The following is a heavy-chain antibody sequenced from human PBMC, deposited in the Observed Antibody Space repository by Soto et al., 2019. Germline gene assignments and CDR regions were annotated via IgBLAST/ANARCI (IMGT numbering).Heavy chain of an antibody. CDR2: ISAYNGNT. V-gene: IGHV1-18*01. Sequence: ASVKVSCKASGYTFTSYGISWVRQAPGQGLEWMGWISAYNGNTNYGQKLQGRVTMTTDTSTSTAYMELRSLRSDDTAVYYCARDLLSYFDLSLPYDYWGQGTLVTVSS. CDR3: ARDLLSYFDLSLPYDY. CDR1: GYTFTSYG. J-gene: IGHJ4*02. D-gene: IGHD3-3*01.